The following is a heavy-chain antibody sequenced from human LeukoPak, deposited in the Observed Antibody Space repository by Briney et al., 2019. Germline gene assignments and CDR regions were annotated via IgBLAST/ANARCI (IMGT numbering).Heavy chain of an antibody. CDR3: ARGLGRWSRIGYYYYYMDV. CDR2: MNPNSGNT. CDR1: GYTFTSYD. J-gene: IGHJ6*03. D-gene: IGHD3-16*01. V-gene: IGHV1-8*03. Sequence: GASVKVSCKASGYTFTSYDINWVLQATGQGLEWMGWMNPNSGNTGYAQKFQGRVTITRNTSISTAYMELSSLRSEDTAVYYCARGLGRWSRIGYYYYYMDVRGKGTTVTVSS.